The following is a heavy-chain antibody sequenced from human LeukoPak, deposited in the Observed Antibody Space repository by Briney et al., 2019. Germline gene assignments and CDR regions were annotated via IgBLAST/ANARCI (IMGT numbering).Heavy chain of an antibody. CDR3: ARRGYSDSSGYDY. J-gene: IGHJ4*02. CDR2: ISSSSTTI. CDR1: GFTFSSYS. Sequence: GGSLRLSCAASGFTFSSYSMNWVRQAPGKGLECVSYISSSSTTIYYADSVKGRFTISRDNAKNSLYLQMNSLRAEDTAIYYCARRGYSDSSGYDYWGQGTLVTVSS. D-gene: IGHD3-22*01. V-gene: IGHV3-48*01.